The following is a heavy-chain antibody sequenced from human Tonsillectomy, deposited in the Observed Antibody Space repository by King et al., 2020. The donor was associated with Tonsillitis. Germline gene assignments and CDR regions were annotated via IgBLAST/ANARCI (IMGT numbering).Heavy chain of an antibody. CDR2: ISYDGSSK. D-gene: IGHD2-2*01. Sequence: QLVQSGGGVVQPGRSLRLSCAASGFTFSSFAMHWVRQAPGKGLEWVAIISYDGSSKYYADSVKGRCTISRDNSKNTLYLQMNSLRAEDTAVYFCARDTVPAGMGTYYYYYTWTSGAKGPRSPSP. V-gene: IGHV3-30-3*01. CDR3: ARDTVPAGMGTYYYYYTWTS. J-gene: IGHJ6*03. CDR1: GFTFSSFA.